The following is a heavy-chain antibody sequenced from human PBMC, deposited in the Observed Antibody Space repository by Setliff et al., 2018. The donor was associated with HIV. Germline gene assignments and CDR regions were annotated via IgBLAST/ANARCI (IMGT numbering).Heavy chain of an antibody. J-gene: IGHJ3*02. V-gene: IGHV4-61*09. Sequence: ASETLSLTCTVSGGSISSGSYYWSWIRQPAGKGLEWIGHIYTSGSTNYNPSLKSRVTISVDTSKNQFSLKLSSVTAADTAVYYCARDSYYYDSSGYYYSDAFDIWGQGTMVTVSS. CDR3: ARDSYYYDSSGYYYSDAFDI. D-gene: IGHD3-22*01. CDR2: IYTSGST. CDR1: GGSISSGSYY.